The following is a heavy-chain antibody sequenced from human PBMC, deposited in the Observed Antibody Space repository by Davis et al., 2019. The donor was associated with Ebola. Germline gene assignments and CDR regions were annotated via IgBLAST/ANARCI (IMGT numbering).Heavy chain of an antibody. D-gene: IGHD3-9*01. V-gene: IGHV1-69*13. CDR1: GGSFSGHP. J-gene: IGHJ4*02. CDR3: ARDFDGGNYYFDY. Sequence: SVKVSCKTSGGSFSGHPISWVRQAPRQGLEWMGGIIPTFDTPHYAQKFQGRITITADASTSTAYMELSSLRSEDTATYFCARDFDGGNYYFDYWGPGTPVTVSS. CDR2: IIPTFDTP.